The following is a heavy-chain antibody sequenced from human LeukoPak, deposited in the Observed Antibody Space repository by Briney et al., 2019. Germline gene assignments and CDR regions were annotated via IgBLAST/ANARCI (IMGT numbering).Heavy chain of an antibody. CDR3: ASAIGAWYFDL. CDR1: GFTFSSYG. V-gene: IGHV3-66*01. CDR2: VYAGGDI. J-gene: IGHJ2*01. D-gene: IGHD4/OR15-4a*01. Sequence: GGSLRLSCAASGFTFSSYGMHWVRQAPGKGLEWVSVVYAGGDIHYADSVKGRFTISRDNSKNTLYLQMNSLRAEDTAVYYCASAIGAWYFDLWGRGTLVTVSS.